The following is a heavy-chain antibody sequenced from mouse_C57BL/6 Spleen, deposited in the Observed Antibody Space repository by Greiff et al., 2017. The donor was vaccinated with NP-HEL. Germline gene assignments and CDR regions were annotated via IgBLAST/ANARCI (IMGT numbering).Heavy chain of an antibody. J-gene: IGHJ1*03. V-gene: IGHV1-69*01. CDR2: IDPSDSYT. D-gene: IGHD1-1*01. Sequence: QVQLQQPGAELVMPGASVKLSCKASGYTFTSYWMHWVKQRPGQGLEWIGEIDPSDSYTNYNQKFKGKSTLTVDKSSSTAYIQLSSLTSEDSAVYYCARSDYGSSYEYFDVWGTGTTVTVSS. CDR1: GYTFTSYW. CDR3: ARSDYGSSYEYFDV.